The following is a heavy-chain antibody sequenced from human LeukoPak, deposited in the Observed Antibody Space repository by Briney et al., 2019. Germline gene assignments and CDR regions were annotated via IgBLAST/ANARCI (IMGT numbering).Heavy chain of an antibody. Sequence: SETLSLTCTVSGGSITSYYWSWIRQPAGKGLEWIGHIYSSVSTNCNPSLKSRVPMSVDTSKNQVSLRLTSVTAADTAVYYCAGTLNYDILTGYHPIDYWGQGTLVTVSS. D-gene: IGHD3-9*01. CDR2: IYSSVST. J-gene: IGHJ4*02. CDR1: GGSITSYY. V-gene: IGHV4-4*07. CDR3: AGTLNYDILTGYHPIDY.